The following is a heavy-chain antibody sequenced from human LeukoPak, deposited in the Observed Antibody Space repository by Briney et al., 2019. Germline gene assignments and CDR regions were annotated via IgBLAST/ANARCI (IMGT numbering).Heavy chain of an antibody. D-gene: IGHD6-13*01. CDR3: ARSGPPDHLSTNWYYFDY. J-gene: IGHJ4*02. V-gene: IGHV5-51*01. Sequence: GESLKISCKGSGYSFTTSWIGWVRQMPGKGLEWMGIIYPGDSDTRYSPSFQGQVTISADKSISTAYLQWSSLKASDTAMYYCARSGPPDHLSTNWYYFDYWGQGTLVTVSS. CDR2: IYPGDSDT. CDR1: GYSFTTSW.